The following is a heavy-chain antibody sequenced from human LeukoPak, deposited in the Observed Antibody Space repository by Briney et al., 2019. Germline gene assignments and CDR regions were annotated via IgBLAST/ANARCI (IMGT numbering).Heavy chain of an antibody. CDR3: ARDVSRGYMGY. J-gene: IGHJ4*01. CDR1: GYSFSDYG. D-gene: IGHD6-25*01. V-gene: IGHV1-18*01. Sequence: GASVKVSCKASGYSFSDYGVTWVRQAPGQGLEWMGWISVSSGTTTYAENFQGRVTLTTDASTTTAYMEVTSLTSDDTAVYYCARDVSRGYMGYWGHGTLVTVAS. CDR2: ISVSSGTT.